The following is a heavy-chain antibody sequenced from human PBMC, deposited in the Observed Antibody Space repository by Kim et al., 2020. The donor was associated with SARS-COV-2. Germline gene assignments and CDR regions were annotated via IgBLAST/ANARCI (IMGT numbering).Heavy chain of an antibody. CDR2: IYYSGST. CDR3: ARVIRDYDILTGYYPVSGRAFDI. CDR1: GGSISSYY. Sequence: SETLSLTCTVSGGSISSYYWSWIRQPPGKGLEWIGYIYYSGSTNYNPSLKSRVTISVDTSKNQFSLKLSSVTAADTAVYYCARVIRDYDILTGYYPVSGRAFDIWGQGTMVTVSS. D-gene: IGHD3-9*01. J-gene: IGHJ3*02. V-gene: IGHV4-59*01.